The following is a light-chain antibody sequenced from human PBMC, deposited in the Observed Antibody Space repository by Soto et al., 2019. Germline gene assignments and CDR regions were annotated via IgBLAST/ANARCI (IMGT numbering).Light chain of an antibody. Sequence: QSVLTQPASVSGSPGQSITISCTGTRSDVGGYNYVSWYQHHPGKAPKLMIYDVSNRPSGVSNRFSGSKSGNTASLTISGLQAEDEADYYCSSYTSSTLGVVFGGGTQLTVL. J-gene: IGLJ2*01. CDR1: RSDVGGYNY. CDR3: SSYTSSTLGVV. V-gene: IGLV2-14*03. CDR2: DVS.